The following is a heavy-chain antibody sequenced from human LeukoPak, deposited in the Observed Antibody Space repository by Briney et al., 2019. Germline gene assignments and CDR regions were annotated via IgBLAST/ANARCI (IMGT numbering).Heavy chain of an antibody. J-gene: IGHJ4*02. V-gene: IGHV3-30*04. CDR2: ISYDGSNK. Sequence: LSGGSLRLSCAASGFTFSSYAMHWVRQAPGKGLEWVAVISYDGSNKYYADSVKGRFTISRDNSKNTLYLQMNSLRAEDTAVYYCAGSEQLVRLFDYWGQGTLVTVSS. D-gene: IGHD6-6*01. CDR1: GFTFSSYA. CDR3: AGSEQLVRLFDY.